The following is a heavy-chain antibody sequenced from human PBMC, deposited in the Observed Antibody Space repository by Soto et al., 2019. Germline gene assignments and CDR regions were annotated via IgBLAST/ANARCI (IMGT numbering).Heavy chain of an antibody. D-gene: IGHD4-17*01. J-gene: IGHJ5*02. CDR3: ARGAVTNWFDP. V-gene: IGHV4-30-2*01. CDR2: IYHSGST. Sequence: PSETLSLTCAVSGGSISSGGYSWSWIRQPPGKGLEWIGYIYHSGSTYYNPSLKSRVTISVDRSKNQFSLKLSSVTAADTAVYYCARGAVTNWFDPWGPGTLVTVSS. CDR1: GGSISSGGYS.